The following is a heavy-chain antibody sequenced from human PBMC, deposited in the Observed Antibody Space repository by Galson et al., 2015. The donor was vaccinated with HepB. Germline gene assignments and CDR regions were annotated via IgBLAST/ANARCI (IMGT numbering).Heavy chain of an antibody. CDR1: GYTFTSYY. D-gene: IGHD3-3*01. J-gene: IGHJ4*02. CDR3: ARARRLSGYYF. V-gene: IGHV1-46*01. CDR2: INPSDGST. Sequence: SVKVSCKASGYTFTSYYMHWVRQAPGQGLEWMGIINPSDGSTSYAQKFQGRVTMTRGTSTSTVYMELSSLRSEDTAVYYCARARRLSGYYFWGQGTLVTVSS.